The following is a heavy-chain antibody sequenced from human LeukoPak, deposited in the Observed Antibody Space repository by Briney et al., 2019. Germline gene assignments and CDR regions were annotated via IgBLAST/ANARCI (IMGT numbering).Heavy chain of an antibody. CDR3: ARGASGYSYGLDY. CDR2: INHSGST. V-gene: IGHV4-34*01. Sequence: SETLSLTCAVYGGSFSGYYWSWIRQPPGKGLEWIGEINHSGSTNYNPSLKSRATISVDTSKNQFSLKLSSVTAADTAVYYCARGASGYSYGLDYWGQGTLVTVSS. CDR1: GGSFSGYY. D-gene: IGHD5-18*01. J-gene: IGHJ4*02.